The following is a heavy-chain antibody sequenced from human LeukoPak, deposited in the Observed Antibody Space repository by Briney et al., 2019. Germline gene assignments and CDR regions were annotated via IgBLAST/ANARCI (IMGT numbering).Heavy chain of an antibody. CDR2: ISSSGSTI. CDR3: AGDGRLLWFGELLTGPFDY. CDR1: GFTFSSYE. V-gene: IGHV3-48*03. Sequence: GGSLRLSCAASGFTFSSYEMNWVRQAPGKGLEWVSYISSSGSTIYYADSVKGRFTISRDNAKNSLYLQMNSLRAEDTAVYYCAGDGRLLWFGELLTGPFDYWGQGTLVTVSS. J-gene: IGHJ4*02. D-gene: IGHD3-10*01.